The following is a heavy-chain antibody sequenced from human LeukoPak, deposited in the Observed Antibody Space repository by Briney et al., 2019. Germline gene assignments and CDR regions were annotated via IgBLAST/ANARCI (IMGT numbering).Heavy chain of an antibody. Sequence: AGSLRRSCAASGFSFSSYAMSWVRKALAKGLDWVSAISGSGGSTYHAEFVMGRFTITRDNSKNTLYLQMNSLSAEDTAVYYCAKDGSSGWYFDYGVQGTLVTVSS. CDR2: ISGSGGST. D-gene: IGHD6-19*01. J-gene: IGHJ4*02. CDR3: AKDGSSGWYFDY. CDR1: GFSFSSYA. V-gene: IGHV3-23*01.